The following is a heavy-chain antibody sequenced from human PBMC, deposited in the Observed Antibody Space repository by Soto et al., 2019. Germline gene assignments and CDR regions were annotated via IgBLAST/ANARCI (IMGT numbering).Heavy chain of an antibody. D-gene: IGHD3-10*01. J-gene: IGHJ4*02. CDR1: GYSFTSYW. V-gene: IGHV5-51*01. Sequence: GESLKISCKGSGYSFTSYWIGWVRQMPGKGLEWMGIIYPGDSDTRYSPSFQGHVTISADKSISTAYLQWSSLKASDTAMYYCATPYYYGSGSYYPQESWGQGTLVTVSS. CDR3: ATPYYYGSGSYYPQES. CDR2: IYPGDSDT.